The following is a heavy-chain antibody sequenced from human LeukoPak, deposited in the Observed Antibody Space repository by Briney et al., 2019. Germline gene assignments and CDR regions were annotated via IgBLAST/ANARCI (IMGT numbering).Heavy chain of an antibody. J-gene: IGHJ3*02. CDR1: GFAFSAYA. Sequence: GGSLRLSCVGSGFAFSAYAVHWVRQGPGKALEWLAVISSDGNTHYYAASVMGRFTVSRDNSKNTLYLQMNSLRAEDTAVYYCARDLGAFDIWGQGTMVTVSS. CDR3: ARDLGAFDI. CDR2: ISSDGNTH. V-gene: IGHV3-30*01.